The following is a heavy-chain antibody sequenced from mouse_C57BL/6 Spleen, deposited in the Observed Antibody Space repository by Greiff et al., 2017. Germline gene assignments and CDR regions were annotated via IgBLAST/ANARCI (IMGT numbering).Heavy chain of an antibody. CDR1: GYSITSGYY. D-gene: IGHD1-1*01. J-gene: IGHJ3*01. Sequence: EVQLQQSGPGLVKPSQSLSLTCSVTGYSITSGYYWNWIRQFPGNKLEWMGYISYDGSNNYNPSLKNRISITRDTSKNQFFLKLNSVTTEDTATCYGARDGYYGSSYGWFAYWGQGTLVTVSA. V-gene: IGHV3-6*01. CDR3: ARDGYYGSSYGWFAY. CDR2: ISYDGSN.